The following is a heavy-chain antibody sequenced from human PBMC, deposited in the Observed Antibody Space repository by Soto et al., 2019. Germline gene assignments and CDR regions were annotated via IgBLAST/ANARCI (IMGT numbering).Heavy chain of an antibody. V-gene: IGHV3-33*01. D-gene: IGHD1-1*01. Sequence: GGSLRLSCAVSGFTFRTYGMHWVRQAPGKGLEWVAAIRYDGSNNYYADSVKGRFTISRDNSKNKVYLQMNSLRAEDTAVYYCARRYTNDPEGYGMDVWGQGTTVTVSS. CDR3: ARRYTNDPEGYGMDV. CDR2: IRYDGSNN. J-gene: IGHJ6*02. CDR1: GFTFRTYG.